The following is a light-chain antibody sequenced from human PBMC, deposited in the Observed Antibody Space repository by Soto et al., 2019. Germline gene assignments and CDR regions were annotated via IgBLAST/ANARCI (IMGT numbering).Light chain of an antibody. Sequence: EIVLTQSPGTLSLSPGERATLSCRASQSVTHSHLAWYQQKPGQAPRLLIYGASNRVTAIPDRFSGSGSGTDFTLTISELEPEDFAVYYCHPYGDSPHTFGQGTKLEIK. CDR2: GAS. CDR1: QSVTHSH. V-gene: IGKV3-20*01. CDR3: HPYGDSPHT. J-gene: IGKJ2*01.